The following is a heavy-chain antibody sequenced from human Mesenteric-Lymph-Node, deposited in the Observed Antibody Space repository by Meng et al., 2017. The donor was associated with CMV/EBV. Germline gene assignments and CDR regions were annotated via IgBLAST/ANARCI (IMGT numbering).Heavy chain of an antibody. J-gene: IGHJ5*02. CDR3: AKDFSERYYYDSSGYP. CDR2: ISSSGSTI. CDR1: GFTFSDYY. Sequence: GESLKISCAASGFTFSDYYMSWIRQAPGKGLEWVSYISSSGSTIYYADSVKGRFTISRDNSKNTLYLQMNSLRAEDTAVYYCAKDFSERYYYDSSGYPWGQGTLVTVSS. V-gene: IGHV3-11*04. D-gene: IGHD3-22*01.